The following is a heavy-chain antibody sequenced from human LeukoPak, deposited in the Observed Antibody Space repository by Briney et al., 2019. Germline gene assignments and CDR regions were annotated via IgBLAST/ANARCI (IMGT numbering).Heavy chain of an antibody. CDR1: GYTFTSYG. CDR3: ARGLAVAGNYYFDY. D-gene: IGHD6-19*01. CDR2: ISAYNGNT. V-gene: IGHV1-18*01. Sequence: ASVKVSCKASGYTFTSYGISWVRQAPGHRLEWMGWISAYNGNTNYAQKLQGRVTMTTDTSTSTAYMELRSLRSDDTAVYYCARGLAVAGNYYFDYWGQGTLVTVSS. J-gene: IGHJ4*02.